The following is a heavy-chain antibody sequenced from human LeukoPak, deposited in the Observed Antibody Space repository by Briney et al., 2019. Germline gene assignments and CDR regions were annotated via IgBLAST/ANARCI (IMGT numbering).Heavy chain of an antibody. J-gene: IGHJ4*02. CDR2: ISDSGGGT. V-gene: IGHV3-23*01. CDR3: VSFYETY. CDR1: GFTFSNYA. D-gene: IGHD2/OR15-2a*01. Sequence: PGGSLRLSCAASGFTFSNYAMTWVRQAPGKGLEWVSTISDSGGGTYYADSVKGRFTISKDNAKNTVYLQMNSLRAEDTAVYYCVSFYETYWGRGTLVTVSS.